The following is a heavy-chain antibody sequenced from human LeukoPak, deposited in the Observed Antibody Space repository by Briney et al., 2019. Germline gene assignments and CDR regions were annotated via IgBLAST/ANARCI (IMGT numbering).Heavy chain of an antibody. CDR1: GFTFSNHA. V-gene: IGHV3-30*04. Sequence: GRPLRLSCAASGFTFSNHAAHWVRQAPGKALEWVALISYDEKFQYYANSVKGRFTISRDSSKNTLYLQMNSLRLDDTAVYFCARGLLTYYFDLWGQGSLVTVSS. CDR2: ISYDEKFQ. CDR3: ARGLLTYYFDL. J-gene: IGHJ4*02.